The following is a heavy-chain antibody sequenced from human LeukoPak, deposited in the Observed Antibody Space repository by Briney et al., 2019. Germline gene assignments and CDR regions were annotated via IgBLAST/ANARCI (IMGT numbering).Heavy chain of an antibody. CDR3: ARAGSYDYGGGFDY. V-gene: IGHV4-30-2*01. Sequence: SETLSLTCAVSGGSISSGGYYWSWIRQPPGKGLEWIVYIYNSGSTYYNPSLKSRVTISVDRSKNQFSLKLSSVTAADTAVNYCARAGSYDYGGGFDYWGQGTLVTVSS. CDR2: IYNSGST. D-gene: IGHD4-17*01. J-gene: IGHJ4*02. CDR1: GGSISSGGYY.